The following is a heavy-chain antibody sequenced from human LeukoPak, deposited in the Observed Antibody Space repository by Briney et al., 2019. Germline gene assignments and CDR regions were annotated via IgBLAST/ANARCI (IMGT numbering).Heavy chain of an antibody. Sequence: SETLSLTCTVSGGFISSNSAYWSWIRQPPGKPLEWIGNIYYSGTTYYNPSLQSRVTMSVDTSKNQFSLKLSSVTAADTAVYYCARVKTTVRGDWFDPWGQGTLVTVSS. CDR2: IYYSGTT. D-gene: IGHD4-17*01. V-gene: IGHV4-39*07. CDR3: ARVKTTVRGDWFDP. CDR1: GGFISSNSAY. J-gene: IGHJ5*02.